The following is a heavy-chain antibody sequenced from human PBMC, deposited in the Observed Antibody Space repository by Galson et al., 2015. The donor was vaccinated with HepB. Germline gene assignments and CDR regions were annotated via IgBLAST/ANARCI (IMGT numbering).Heavy chain of an antibody. Sequence: SLRLSCAASGFTFSSYSMNWVRQAPGKGLEWVSYISSSSSTIYYADSVKGRFTISRDNAKNSLYLQMNSLRAEDTAVYYCARRGYNNYWGQGTLVTVSS. V-gene: IGHV3-48*01. CDR3: ARRGYNNY. CDR2: ISSSSSTI. J-gene: IGHJ4*02. D-gene: IGHD5-24*01. CDR1: GFTFSSYS.